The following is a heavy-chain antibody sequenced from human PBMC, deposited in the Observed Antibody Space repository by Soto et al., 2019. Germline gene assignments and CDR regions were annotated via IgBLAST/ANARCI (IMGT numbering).Heavy chain of an antibody. J-gene: IGHJ4*02. CDR2: ISYDGSNK. Sequence: QVQLVESGGGVVQPGRSLRLSCAASGFTFSSYGMHWVRQAPGKGLEWVAVISYDGSNKYYADSVKGRFTISRDNSKNTLYLQMNSLRAEDTAVYYCVKEGPPGGYYMEYFDYWGQGTLVTVSS. CDR1: GFTFSSYG. CDR3: VKEGPPGGYYMEYFDY. D-gene: IGHD3-10*01. V-gene: IGHV3-30*18.